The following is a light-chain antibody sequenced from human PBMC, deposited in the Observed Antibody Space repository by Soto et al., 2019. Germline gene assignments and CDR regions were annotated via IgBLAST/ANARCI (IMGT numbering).Light chain of an antibody. V-gene: IGKV3D-15*01. CDR1: QSVPNN. CDR3: QQYNNWPPWT. CDR2: AAY. J-gene: IGKJ1*01. Sequence: EIVLTQSPDTLSLSPGERATISCRASQSVPNNYLAWYLQKPGQAPKVLIYAAYNRATGIPDRFSGSGSGTEFTLTISSLQSEDFAVYYCQQYNNWPPWTVGQGTKVDIK.